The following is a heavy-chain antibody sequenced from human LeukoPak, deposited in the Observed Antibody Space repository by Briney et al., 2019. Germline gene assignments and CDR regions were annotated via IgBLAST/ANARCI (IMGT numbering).Heavy chain of an antibody. CDR3: ARMSYYSGCDY. D-gene: IGHD6-19*01. Sequence: ASVKVSCKASGYIFSSYGIGWVRQAPGQGLEWMGWISTYNGNTNFAQKLQGRDTMTTDTSTTTTYMELGSLTSDDTAVYYCARMSYYSGCDYWGQGTLVTVSS. V-gene: IGHV1-18*01. CDR2: ISTYNGNT. CDR1: GYIFSSYG. J-gene: IGHJ4*02.